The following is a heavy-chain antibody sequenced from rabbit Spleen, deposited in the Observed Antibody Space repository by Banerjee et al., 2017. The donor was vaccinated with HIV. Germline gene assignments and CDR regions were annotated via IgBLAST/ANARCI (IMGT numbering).Heavy chain of an antibody. J-gene: IGHJ6*01. V-gene: IGHV1S40*01. CDR3: ARDTSISFSSYGMDL. CDR2: IDAGSSGFT. Sequence: QSLEESGGDLVKPGASLTLTCTASGVSFSSNSYMCWVRQAPGKGLEWIACIDAGSSGFTYFATWAKGRFTCSKTSSTTVTLQMTRLTAADTATYFCARDTSISFSSYGMDLWGPGTLVTVS. D-gene: IGHD1-1*01. CDR1: GVSFSSNSY.